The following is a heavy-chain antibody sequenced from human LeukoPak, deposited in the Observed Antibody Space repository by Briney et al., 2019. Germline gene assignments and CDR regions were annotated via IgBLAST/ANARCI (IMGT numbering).Heavy chain of an antibody. J-gene: IGHJ6*03. CDR1: GFTFSSYA. CDR3: ARAGVRGVISYYYYYMDV. CDR2: ISGSGDST. D-gene: IGHD3-10*01. Sequence: GGSLRLSCAASGFTFSSYAMSWVRQAPGKGLEWASAISGSGDSTNYADSVKGRFTISRDNAKNSLYLQMNSLRAEDTAVYYCARAGVRGVISYYYYYMDVWGKGITVTISS. V-gene: IGHV3-23*01.